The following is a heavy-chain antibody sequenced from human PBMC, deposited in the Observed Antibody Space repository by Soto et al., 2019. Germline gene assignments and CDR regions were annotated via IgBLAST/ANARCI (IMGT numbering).Heavy chain of an antibody. CDR3: ARDREYYYGSGSYAGYYYYMDV. D-gene: IGHD3-10*01. CDR1: GFTFSSYS. Sequence: GGSLRLSCAASGFTFSSYSMNWVRQAPGKGLEWVSSISSSSSYIYYADSVKGRFTISRDNAKNSLYLQMNSLRAEDTAVYYCARDREYYYGSGSYAGYYYYMDVWGKGTTVTVSS. J-gene: IGHJ6*03. V-gene: IGHV3-21*01. CDR2: ISSSSSYI.